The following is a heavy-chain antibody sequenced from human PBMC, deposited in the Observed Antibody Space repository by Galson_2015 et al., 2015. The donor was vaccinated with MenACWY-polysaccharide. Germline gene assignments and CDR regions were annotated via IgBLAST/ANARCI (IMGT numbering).Heavy chain of an antibody. D-gene: IGHD3-10*01. CDR2: INAGNGNT. V-gene: IGHV1-3*01. Sequence: SVKVSCKASGYTFTSYAMHWVRQAPGQRLEWMGWINAGNGNTKYSQKFQGRVTITRDTSASTAYMELSSLRSEDTAVYYCARDLFVVRGVIIAPGYWGQGTLVTVSS. J-gene: IGHJ4*02. CDR1: GYTFTSYA. CDR3: ARDLFVVRGVIIAPGY.